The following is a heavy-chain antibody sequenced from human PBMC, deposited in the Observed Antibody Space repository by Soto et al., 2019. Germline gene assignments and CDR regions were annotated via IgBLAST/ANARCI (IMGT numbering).Heavy chain of an antibody. D-gene: IGHD6-19*01. V-gene: IGHV1-69*12. CDR1: GGTFSNYA. CDR3: ARVEAVAGIYNYHGLDV. J-gene: IGHJ6*02. Sequence: QVQLVQSGAEVKKPGSSVKVSCKVSGGTFSNYAIDWVRLAPGQGLEWMGGIVPIFGTTHYTQKFQGRATIIADDSTNTAYLELSRLRSEDTAIYYCARVEAVAGIYNYHGLDVWGQGTAVTVSS. CDR2: IVPIFGTT.